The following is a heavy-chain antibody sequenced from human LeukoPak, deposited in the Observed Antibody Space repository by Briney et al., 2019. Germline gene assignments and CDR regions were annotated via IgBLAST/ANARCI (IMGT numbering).Heavy chain of an antibody. CDR1: GFTFSSYS. CDR2: VSSSSSYI. CDR3: ARADNGFTFFDY. D-gene: IGHD3-16*01. Sequence: GGSLRLSCAASGFTFSSYSMTWVRQAPGKGLEWVSSVSSSSSYIYYADSVKGRFTISRDNAKNSLYLQMNSLRAEDTAVYYCARADNGFTFFDYWGQGTLVTVSS. V-gene: IGHV3-21*01. J-gene: IGHJ4*02.